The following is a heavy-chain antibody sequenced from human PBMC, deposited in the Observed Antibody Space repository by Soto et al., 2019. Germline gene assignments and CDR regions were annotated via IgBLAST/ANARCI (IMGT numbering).Heavy chain of an antibody. Sequence: SQTLSLTGAICGDSVANNGATWNWIRQSPSRGLEWLGRAYYRSRWLYDYATSVRGRITINPDTSKNRFSLQLNSVTPEDTAVYYCSREPPDYNSGFYYWGQRTPVTVS. CDR3: SREPPDYNSGFYY. CDR1: GDSVANNGAT. D-gene: IGHD3-22*01. CDR2: AYYRSRWLY. V-gene: IGHV6-1*01. J-gene: IGHJ4*02.